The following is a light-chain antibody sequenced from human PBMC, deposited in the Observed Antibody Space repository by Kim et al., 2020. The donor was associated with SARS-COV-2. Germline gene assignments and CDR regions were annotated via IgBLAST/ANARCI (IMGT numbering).Light chain of an antibody. Sequence: VSRGERATLSCRASQSVNSNLAWYQQKPGQAPRLLIYGASTRATGIPARFSGSGSATEFTLTISSLQSEDFAVYHCQQYNNWPLTFGGGTKVEI. CDR3: QQYNNWPLT. CDR1: QSVNSN. J-gene: IGKJ4*01. V-gene: IGKV3-15*01. CDR2: GAS.